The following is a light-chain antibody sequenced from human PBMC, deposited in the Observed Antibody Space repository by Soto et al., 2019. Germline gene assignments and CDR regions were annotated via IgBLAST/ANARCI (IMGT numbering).Light chain of an antibody. J-gene: IGLJ7*01. CDR1: SGHSGYA. Sequence: QLVLTQSPSASASLGASVKLTCTLGSGHSGYAIAWHQQQPEKGPRYLMKLNSDGSHSKGDGIPDRFSGSSSGAERYLTISSLQSEDEADYYCQTWGTGPAVFGGGTQLTVL. CDR3: QTWGTGPAV. V-gene: IGLV4-69*01. CDR2: LNSDGSH.